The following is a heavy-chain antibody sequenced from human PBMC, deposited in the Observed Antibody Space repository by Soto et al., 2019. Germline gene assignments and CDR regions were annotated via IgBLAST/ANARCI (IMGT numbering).Heavy chain of an antibody. V-gene: IGHV3-23*01. Sequence: GGSLRLSCAASGFTFSSYAMSWVRQAPGKGLEWVSAISGSGGSTYYADSVKGRFTISRDNSKNTLYLQMNSLRAEDTAVYYCAKVAAITIFGVNPITTGAFDIWGQGTMVTVSS. CDR1: GFTFSSYA. J-gene: IGHJ3*02. CDR2: ISGSGGST. D-gene: IGHD3-3*01. CDR3: AKVAAITIFGVNPITTGAFDI.